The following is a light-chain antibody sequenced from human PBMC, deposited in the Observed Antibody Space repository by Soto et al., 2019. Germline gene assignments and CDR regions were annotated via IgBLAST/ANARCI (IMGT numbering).Light chain of an antibody. Sequence: QSVLTQPASVSGSPGQSITISCTGTSSDVGAYNFVSWYQQYPGKAPKLIIYEVTNRPSGVSNRFSGSKSGNTASLTISGLQAEDEADYYRNSYTSSSARVFGGGTKLTVL. CDR2: EVT. CDR3: NSYTSSSARV. CDR1: SSDVGAYNF. J-gene: IGLJ3*02. V-gene: IGLV2-14*01.